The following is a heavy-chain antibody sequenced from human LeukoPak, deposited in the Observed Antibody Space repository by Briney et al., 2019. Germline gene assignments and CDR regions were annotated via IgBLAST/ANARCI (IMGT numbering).Heavy chain of an antibody. CDR1: GFTFSSYG. Sequence: PGGSLRLSCAASGFTFSSYGMHWVRQAPGKGLEWVAVISYDGSNKYYADSVKGRFTISRDNSKNTLYLQMNSLRAEDTAVYYCAKRPPSSFWSGYYFDYWGQGTLVTVSS. V-gene: IGHV3-30*18. CDR2: ISYDGSNK. D-gene: IGHD3-3*01. J-gene: IGHJ4*02. CDR3: AKRPPSSFWSGYYFDY.